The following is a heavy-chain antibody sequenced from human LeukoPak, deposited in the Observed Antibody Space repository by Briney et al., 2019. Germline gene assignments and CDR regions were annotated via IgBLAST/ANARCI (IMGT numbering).Heavy chain of an antibody. CDR1: GFTFSSYA. J-gene: IGHJ4*02. CDR2: ISGSGGST. CDR3: ARGPSGYHNT. D-gene: IGHD5-12*01. V-gene: IGHV3-23*01. Sequence: GGSLRLSCAASGFTFSSYAMSWVRQAPGKGLEWVSAISGSGGSTYYADSVKGRFAISRDNSKNTLYLQMNSLRAEDTAVYYCARGPSGYHNTGGQGTLVTVSS.